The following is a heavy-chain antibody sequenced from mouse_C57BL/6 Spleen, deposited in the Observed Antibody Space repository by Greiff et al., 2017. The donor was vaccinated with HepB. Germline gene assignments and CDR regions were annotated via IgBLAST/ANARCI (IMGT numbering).Heavy chain of an antibody. V-gene: IGHV1-69*01. CDR1: GYTFTSYW. Sequence: QVQLQQPGAELVMPGASVKLSCKASGYTFTSYWMHWVKQRPGQGLEWIGEIDPSDSYTNYNQKFKGKSTLTVDKSSSTAYMQLSSLTSEDSAVYYCAKGDSSGGMDYWGQGTSVTVSS. CDR2: IDPSDSYT. D-gene: IGHD3-2*02. J-gene: IGHJ4*01. CDR3: AKGDSSGGMDY.